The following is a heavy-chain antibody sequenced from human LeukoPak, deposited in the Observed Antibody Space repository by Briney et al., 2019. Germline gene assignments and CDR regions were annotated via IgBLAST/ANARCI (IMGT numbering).Heavy chain of an antibody. CDR2: ISYDGSNK. CDR1: GFTFSSYG. D-gene: IGHD4-17*01. J-gene: IGHJ4*02. Sequence: GGSQRLSCAASGFTFSSYGMDWVRQTPGKGLEWVAVISYDGSNKYYADSVKGRFTISRDNSKNTLYLQMNSLRAEDTAVYYCATETTRFDYWGQGTLVTVSS. CDR3: ATETTRFDY. V-gene: IGHV3-30*03.